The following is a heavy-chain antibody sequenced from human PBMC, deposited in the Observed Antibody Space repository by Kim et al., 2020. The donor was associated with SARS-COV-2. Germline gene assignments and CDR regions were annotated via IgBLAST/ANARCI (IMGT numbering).Heavy chain of an antibody. D-gene: IGHD2-15*01. V-gene: IGHV3-48*03. J-gene: IGHJ6*01. CDR1: GFVFSSYE. CDR2: ISYSGSDT. CDR3: ARWYGSGPACSGPSPYG. Sequence: GGSLRLSCAASGFVFSSYEMNWVRQAPGKGLEWVSYISYSGSDTQYADSVKGRFIISRDNAKSSLFLHMNSLRAEDTAVYYCARWYGSGPACSGPSPYG.